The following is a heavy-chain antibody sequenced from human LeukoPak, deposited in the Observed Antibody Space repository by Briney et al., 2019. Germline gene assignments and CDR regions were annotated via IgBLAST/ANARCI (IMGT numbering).Heavy chain of an antibody. CDR2: IYYSGST. CDR1: GGSISSYY. D-gene: IGHD4-11*01. V-gene: IGHV4-59*01. CDR3: ARIKDYLYGMDV. J-gene: IGHJ6*02. Sequence: SETLSLTCTVSGGSISSYYWGWIRQPPGKGLEWIGYIYYSGSTNYNPSLKSRVTISVDTSKNQFSLKLSSVTAADTAVYYCARIKDYLYGMDVWGQGTTVTVSS.